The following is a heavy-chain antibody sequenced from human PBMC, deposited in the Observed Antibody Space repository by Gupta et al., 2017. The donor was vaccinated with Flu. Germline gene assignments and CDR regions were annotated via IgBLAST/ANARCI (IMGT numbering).Heavy chain of an antibody. Sequence: VRQTPGKGLEWVANIKQDGSEKFYVDSVKGRFTISRDNAKNSLFLQMNSLRAEDTAVYYCVRDLLGDGSGGRCYSSWFFDRWGRGALGTVSS. V-gene: IGHV3-7*01. J-gene: IGHJ2*01. D-gene: IGHD2-15*01. CDR2: IKQDGSEK. CDR3: VRDLLGDGSGGRCYSSWFFDR.